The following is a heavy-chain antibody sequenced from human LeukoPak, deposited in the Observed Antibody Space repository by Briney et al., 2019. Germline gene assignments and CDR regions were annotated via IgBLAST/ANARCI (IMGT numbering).Heavy chain of an antibody. Sequence: HTGRSLRLSCAASGFTFDNYAMNWVRQVPGKGLEWISLISWNSGTIGYADSVKGRFTISRDNANNFLYLQMNSLRAEDTALYYCARAYKDRSLASKKEFFQHWGQGTLVTVSS. CDR2: ISWNSGTI. D-gene: IGHD6-19*01. V-gene: IGHV3-9*01. J-gene: IGHJ1*01. CDR1: GFTFDNYA. CDR3: ARAYKDRSLASKKEFFQH.